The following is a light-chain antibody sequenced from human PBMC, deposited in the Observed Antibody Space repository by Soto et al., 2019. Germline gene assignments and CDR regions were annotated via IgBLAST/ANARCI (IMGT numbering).Light chain of an antibody. Sequence: EIVLTQSPDTLSLSPGERAIFSCRTSQSIGSTLAWYQHKPGQAPRLLIYDASKRATGIPARFSGSGSGTDFPLTISSLEHEDFAVYFCQQRSKWPVTFGPGTTVDIK. CDR3: QQRSKWPVT. V-gene: IGKV3-11*01. J-gene: IGKJ3*01. CDR2: DAS. CDR1: QSIGST.